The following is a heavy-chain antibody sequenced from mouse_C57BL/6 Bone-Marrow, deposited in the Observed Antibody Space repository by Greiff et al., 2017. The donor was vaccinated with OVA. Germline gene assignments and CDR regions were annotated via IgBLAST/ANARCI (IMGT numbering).Heavy chain of an antibody. CDR3: TRSDYYGNFDY. V-gene: IGHV1-15*01. CDR1: GYTFTDYE. CDR2: IDPETGGT. D-gene: IGHD1-1*01. J-gene: IGHJ2*01. Sequence: QVQLQQSGAELVRPGASVTLSCKASGYTFTDYEMHWVKQTPVHGLEWIGAIDPETGGTAYNQKFKGKAILTADKSSSTAYMELRSLTSEYSAVYYCTRSDYYGNFDYWGQGTTLTVSS.